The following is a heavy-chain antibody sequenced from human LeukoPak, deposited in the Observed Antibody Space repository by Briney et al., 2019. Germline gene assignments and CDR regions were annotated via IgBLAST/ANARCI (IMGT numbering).Heavy chain of an antibody. D-gene: IGHD4-17*01. Sequence: PGGSLRLSCAASGFIFSTYSMNWVRQAPGKGLEWVSYISSSSSTISYADSVKGRFTISRDNAKNSLYLQMNSLRAEDTAVYYCARESYDSFDYWGQGTLVTVSS. J-gene: IGHJ4*02. CDR2: ISSSSSTI. V-gene: IGHV3-48*01. CDR1: GFIFSTYS. CDR3: ARESYDSFDY.